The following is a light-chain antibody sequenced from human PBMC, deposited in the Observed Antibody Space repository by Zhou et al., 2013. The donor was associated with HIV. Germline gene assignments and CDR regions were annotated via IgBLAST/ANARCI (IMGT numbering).Light chain of an antibody. CDR3: QQRSDWPPAYI. J-gene: IGKJ2*01. Sequence: EVVLTQSPTTLSLSPGERATLSCRAGQSVSNYLAWYQQKPGQAPRLLIYDASNRATGIPARFSGSGSGTDFTLTISSLEPEDFAVYYCQQRSDWPPAYIFGQGTKLEI. CDR1: QSVSNY. CDR2: DAS. V-gene: IGKV3-11*01.